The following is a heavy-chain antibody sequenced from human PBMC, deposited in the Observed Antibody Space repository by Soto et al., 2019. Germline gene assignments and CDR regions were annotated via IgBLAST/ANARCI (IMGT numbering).Heavy chain of an antibody. Sequence: ASVKVSCKASGYTFFTYDISWVRQAPGQGLEWMGWISTYSGDTKYAQKFQGRVTMTTDTSTTTAYLELRSLRSDDTAVYYCARHHGPTTSENWFDPWGQGTLVTSPQ. D-gene: IGHD5-12*01. CDR3: ARHHGPTTSENWFDP. J-gene: IGHJ5*02. V-gene: IGHV1-18*01. CDR1: GYTFFTYD. CDR2: ISTYSGDT.